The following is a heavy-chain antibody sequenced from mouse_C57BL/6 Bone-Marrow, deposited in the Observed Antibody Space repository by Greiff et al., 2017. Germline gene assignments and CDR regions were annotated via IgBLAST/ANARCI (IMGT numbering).Heavy chain of an antibody. D-gene: IGHD2-5*01. Sequence: DVQLVESGGGLVQPGGSMKLSCAASGFTFSDAWMDWVRQSPEKGLEWVAEIRNKANNHATYYAESVKGRFTISRDDSKSSVYLQMNSLRAEDTGIYYCTRGVTTYYFDYWGQGTTLTVSS. CDR1: GFTFSDAW. V-gene: IGHV6-6*01. CDR3: TRGVTTYYFDY. J-gene: IGHJ2*01. CDR2: IRNKANNHAT.